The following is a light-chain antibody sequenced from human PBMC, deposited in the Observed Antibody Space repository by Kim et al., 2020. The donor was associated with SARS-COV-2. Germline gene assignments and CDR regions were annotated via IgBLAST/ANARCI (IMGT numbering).Light chain of an antibody. CDR3: QAWDRSTV. CDR2: QDS. V-gene: IGLV3-1*01. J-gene: IGLJ3*02. Sequence: VSVSPGQTARITCSGDKLGDKYACWYQQKPGQSPVLVIYQDSKRPSGIPERFSGSNSGNTATLTISGTQAMDEADYYCQAWDRSTVFGGGTQLTVL. CDR1: KLGDKY.